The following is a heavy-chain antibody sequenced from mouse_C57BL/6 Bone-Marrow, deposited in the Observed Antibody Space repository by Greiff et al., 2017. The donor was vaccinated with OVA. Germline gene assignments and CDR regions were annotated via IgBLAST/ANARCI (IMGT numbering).Heavy chain of an antibody. J-gene: IGHJ3*01. CDR1: GFTFTDYY. Sequence: EVQLVESGGGLVQPGGSLSLSCAASGFTFTDYYMSWVRQPPGKALEWLGFIRNKANGYTTEYSASVKGRFTISRDNSQSILYLQMNALRAEDSATYYGARSLITTARVAYWGQGTLVTGSA. V-gene: IGHV7-3*01. CDR3: ARSLITTARVAY. CDR2: IRNKANGYTT. D-gene: IGHD1-1*01.